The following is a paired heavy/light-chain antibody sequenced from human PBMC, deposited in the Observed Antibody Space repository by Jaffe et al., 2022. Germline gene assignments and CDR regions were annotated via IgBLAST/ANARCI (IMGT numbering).Heavy chain of an antibody. CDR1: GFTFGDYA. V-gene: IGHV3-49*04. J-gene: IGHJ5*02. Sequence: EVQLVESGGGSVQPGQSLRLSCAASGFTFGDYAVSWVRQAPGKGLEWAGIIRSKARGGTTDYAASVKGRFSISRDDSKSIAYLQMNSLTPEDTGVYYCTREFYDRNAYRVEFAPWGQGTLVTVSS. CDR3: TREFYDRNAYRVEFAP. D-gene: IGHD3-22*01. CDR2: IRSKARGGTT.
Light chain of an antibody. J-gene: IGKJ2*01. CDR3: QQYVRSPHT. CDR1: QSLAGGY. Sequence: EIVLTQSPGTLSLSPGERATLSCRASQSLAGGYFAWYRQKPGQAPRLLIYGTSSRATGIPDRFSGSGSGTDFTLTITRLEPEDFAVYYCQQYVRSPHTFGQGTKLEIK. V-gene: IGKV3-20*01. CDR2: GTS.